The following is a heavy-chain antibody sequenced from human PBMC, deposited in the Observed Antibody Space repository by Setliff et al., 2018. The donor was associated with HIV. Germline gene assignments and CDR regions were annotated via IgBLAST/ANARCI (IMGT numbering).Heavy chain of an antibody. CDR1: GGSISRSSYY. CDR3: ARAPGYSYSFYFDS. Sequence: LTCPVSGGSISRSSYYWGWIRQPPGKGLEWIANIYYSGSTFYNPSLKSRVTMSVDTSKNQFSLKLNSVTAADTAVYFCARAPGYSYSFYFDSWGQGTLVTVSS. D-gene: IGHD5-18*01. CDR2: IYYSGST. J-gene: IGHJ4*02. V-gene: IGHV4-39*07.